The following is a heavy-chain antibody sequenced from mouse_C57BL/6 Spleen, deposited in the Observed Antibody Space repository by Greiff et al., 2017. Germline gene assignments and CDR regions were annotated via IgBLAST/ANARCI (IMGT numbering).Heavy chain of an antibody. D-gene: IGHD1-1*01. CDR1: GFTFSDYY. V-gene: IGHV5-16*01. Sequence: DVQLQESEGGLVQPGSSMKLSCTASGFTFSDYYMAWVRQVPEKGLEWVANINYDGSSTYYLDSLKSRFIISRDNAKNILYLQMSSLKSEDTATYYCARVITTVVDYAMDYWGQGTSVTVSS. CDR2: INYDGSST. CDR3: ARVITTVVDYAMDY. J-gene: IGHJ4*01.